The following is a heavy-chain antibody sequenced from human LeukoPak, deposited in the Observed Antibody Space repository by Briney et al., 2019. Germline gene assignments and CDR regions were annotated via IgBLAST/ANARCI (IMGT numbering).Heavy chain of an antibody. CDR3: ARGQIGGYGTGTFDY. CDR2: IYSGGDT. D-gene: IGHD5-18*01. J-gene: IGHJ4*02. Sequence: GGSLRLSCVASGFTFSSSWMHWVRQAPGKGLEWVSVIYSGGDTYYADSVKGRFTISRDNSKNTLYLQMNSLRAEDTAVYYCARGQIGGYGTGTFDYWGQGTLVTVSS. CDR1: GFTFSSSW. V-gene: IGHV3-53*01.